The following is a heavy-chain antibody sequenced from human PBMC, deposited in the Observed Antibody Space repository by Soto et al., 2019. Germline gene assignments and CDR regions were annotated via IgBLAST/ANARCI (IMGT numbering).Heavy chain of an antibody. CDR2: IVAGSGVT. Sequence: ASVKVSCKASGFTFPGSAVQWVRQARGQRLEWIGWIVAGSGVTDYAQRFHERVTISRDMSTTTAYLEWTSLKSEDTGIYSGAAGEFYTSPRHYFYDLDVWGQGTTVTVSS. CDR3: AAGEFYTSPRHYFYDLDV. D-gene: IGHD2-2*01. CDR1: GFTFPGSA. V-gene: IGHV1-58*01. J-gene: IGHJ6*02.